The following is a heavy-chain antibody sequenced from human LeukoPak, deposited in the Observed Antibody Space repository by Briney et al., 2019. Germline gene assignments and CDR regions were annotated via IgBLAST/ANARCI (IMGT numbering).Heavy chain of an antibody. CDR1: GFTLSGYS. V-gene: IGHV3-21*01. J-gene: IGHJ3*01. D-gene: IGHD3-16*01. CDR2: ISSSSSYI. CDR3: ARDFLHLGG. Sequence: PGGSLRLSCAASGFTLSGYSMNWVRQAPGKGLEWVSSISSSSSYIYYADSVKGRFTISRDNAKKSMYLQMNSLRAEDTAVYYCARDFLHLGGWGQGTMVTVSS.